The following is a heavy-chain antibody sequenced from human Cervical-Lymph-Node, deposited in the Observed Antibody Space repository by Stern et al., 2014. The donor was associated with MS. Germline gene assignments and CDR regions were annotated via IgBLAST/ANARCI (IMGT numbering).Heavy chain of an antibody. J-gene: IGHJ5*02. D-gene: IGHD6-13*01. CDR3: ALSSETSDRWYSLGYDL. CDR2: IFPVFGTP. CDR1: VGTFSKFP. V-gene: IGHV1-69*01. Sequence: VQLVESGAEVTKPGSSVKVSCKASVGTFSKFPSSWVRQAPGQGLEWIGGIFPVFGTPTYAQEFRGRVTITADVSTSTVYMELSSLRSDDTAVYYCALSSETSDRWYSLGYDLWGQGTLVTVSS.